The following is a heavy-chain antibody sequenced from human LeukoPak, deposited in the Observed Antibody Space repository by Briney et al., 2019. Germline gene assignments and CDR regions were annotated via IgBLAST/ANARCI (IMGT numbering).Heavy chain of an antibody. CDR2: IYYSGYT. Sequence: SETLSLTCSVSGGSIRTYYWSWIRQPPGKGLEWIGYIYYSGYTNSNPSLKSRVTISVDTSKNQFSLKLSSVTAADTAVYYCARVDLPHYYDSSGYYNSDSSDMWGQGTMVTVSS. CDR1: GGSIRTYY. CDR3: ARVDLPHYYDSSGYYNSDSSDM. J-gene: IGHJ3*02. V-gene: IGHV4-59*01. D-gene: IGHD3-22*01.